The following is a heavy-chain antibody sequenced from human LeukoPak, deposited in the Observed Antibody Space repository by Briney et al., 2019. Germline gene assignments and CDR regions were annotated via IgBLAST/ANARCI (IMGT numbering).Heavy chain of an antibody. V-gene: IGHV3-64*01. CDR3: ARVKSSSWFYYFDY. D-gene: IGHD6-13*01. J-gene: IGHJ4*02. Sequence: GGSLRLSCAASGFTFSSYAMHWVRQAPGKGLEYVSAISSNGGSTYYANSVKGRFTISRDNSKNTLYLQMRSLRAEDMAVYYCARVKSSSWFYYFDYWGQGTLVTVSS. CDR2: ISSNGGST. CDR1: GFTFSSYA.